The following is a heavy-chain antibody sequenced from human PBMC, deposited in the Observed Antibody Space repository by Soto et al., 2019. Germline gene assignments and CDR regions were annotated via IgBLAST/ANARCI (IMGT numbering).Heavy chain of an antibody. Sequence: GASVKVSCKASGGTFSNSAINWLRQAPGHGLEWMGGIVPLFGIPNYAQKFQGRLTITADEATSTAYMQLSSLRSDDTALYFCATDRGEDNNFSCSGVDCYSTGAFDYWGPGTLVTVSS. CDR1: GGTFSNSA. D-gene: IGHD2-15*01. CDR3: ATDRGEDNNFSCSGVDCYSTGAFDY. J-gene: IGHJ4*02. V-gene: IGHV1-69*13. CDR2: IVPLFGIP.